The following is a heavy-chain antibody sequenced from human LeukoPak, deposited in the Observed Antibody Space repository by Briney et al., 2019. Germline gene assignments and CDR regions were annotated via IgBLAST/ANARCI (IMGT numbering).Heavy chain of an antibody. D-gene: IGHD3-10*01. CDR3: TRGPLLWFGELRFDP. J-gene: IGHJ5*02. V-gene: IGHV4-38-2*02. CDR2: MYYSGTT. CDR1: GYSISSGYY. Sequence: SETLSLTCTVSGYSISSGYYWGWIRQPPGKGLEWIGSMYYSGTTYYNLSLKSRVTISEDTSKNQLSLKLKSVTAADTAVYYCTRGPLLWFGELRFDPWGQGTLVTVSS.